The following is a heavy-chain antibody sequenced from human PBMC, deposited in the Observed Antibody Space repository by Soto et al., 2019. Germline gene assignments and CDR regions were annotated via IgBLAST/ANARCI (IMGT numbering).Heavy chain of an antibody. CDR2: IYHSGST. CDR3: ARXMLRFLEWPPARGGMDV. Sequence: SETLSLTCAVSGGSISSSNWWSWVRQPPGKGLEWIGEIYHSGSTNYNPSLKSRVTISVDKSKNQFSLKLSSVTAADTAVYYCARXMLRFLEWPPARGGMDVWGQGTTVSVSS. CDR1: GGSISSSNW. D-gene: IGHD3-3*01. V-gene: IGHV4-4*02. J-gene: IGHJ6*02.